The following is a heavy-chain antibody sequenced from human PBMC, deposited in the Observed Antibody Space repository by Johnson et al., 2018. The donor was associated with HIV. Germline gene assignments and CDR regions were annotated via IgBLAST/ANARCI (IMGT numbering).Heavy chain of an antibody. CDR3: AKDLGGAHSSPRAFDI. Sequence: QLVESGGGVVQPGRSLRLSCAASGFTFSSYGMHWVRQAPGKGLEWVSAISGSGGSTYYADSVKGRFTISRDNSKNTLYLQMNSLRAEDTAVYYCAKDLGGAHSSPRAFDIWGQGTMVTVSS. J-gene: IGHJ3*02. D-gene: IGHD6-13*01. CDR2: ISGSGGST. CDR1: GFTFSSYG. V-gene: IGHV3-NL1*01.